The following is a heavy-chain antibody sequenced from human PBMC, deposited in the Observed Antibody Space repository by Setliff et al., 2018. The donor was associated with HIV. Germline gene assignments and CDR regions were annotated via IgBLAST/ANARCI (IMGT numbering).Heavy chain of an antibody. J-gene: IGHJ4*02. D-gene: IGHD6-19*01. CDR3: AKYRGWPRDFDY. V-gene: IGHV3-48*03. CDR2: ITWDGGST. CDR1: GFTFSSYE. Sequence: PGGSLRLSCAVSGFTFSSYEMNWVRQAPGKGLEWVSLITWDGGSTYYADSVKGRFTISRDNAKKSLYLQMNSLRAEDTAVYYCAKYRGWPRDFDYWGQGTLVTVSS.